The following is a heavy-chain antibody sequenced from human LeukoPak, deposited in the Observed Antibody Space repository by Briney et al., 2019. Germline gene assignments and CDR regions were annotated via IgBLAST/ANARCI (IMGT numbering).Heavy chain of an antibody. CDR1: GGSISSGSYY. CDR2: IYTSGST. CDR3: ARDRGSYSDY. D-gene: IGHD3-16*01. J-gene: IGHJ4*02. V-gene: IGHV4-61*02. Sequence: SETLSLTCTVSGGSISSGSYYWSWIRQPAGKGLEWIGRIYTSGSTNCNPSLKSRVTISVDTSKNQFSLKLSSVTAADTAVYYCARDRGSYSDYWGQGTLVTVSS.